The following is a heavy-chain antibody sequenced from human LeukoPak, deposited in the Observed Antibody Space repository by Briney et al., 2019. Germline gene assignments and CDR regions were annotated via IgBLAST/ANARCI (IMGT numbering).Heavy chain of an antibody. CDR3: ASTPRDGILTGYSNPLRFDY. J-gene: IGHJ4*02. CDR2: IIPIFGTA. V-gene: IGHV1-69*01. CDR1: GGTFSSYA. Sequence: GSSVKVSCKASGGTFSSYAISWVRQAPGQGLEWMGGIIPIFGTANYAQKFQGRVTITADESTSTAYMELSSLRSEDTAVYYCASTPRDGILTGYSNPLRFDYWGQGTLVTVSS. D-gene: IGHD3-9*01.